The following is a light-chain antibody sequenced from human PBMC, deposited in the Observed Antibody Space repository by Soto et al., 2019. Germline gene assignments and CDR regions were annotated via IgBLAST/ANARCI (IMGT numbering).Light chain of an antibody. CDR3: QQRRHSPPA. CDR2: DAS. Sequence: EIVLTQSPATLSLSPGERANLSCRASQSVNSYLAWYQQKPGQGPRLLIYDASNRATGIPARCSGSGSGTDFPPPTSPREPEDLAVYYCQQRRHSPPAFGGGTKVEIK. CDR1: QSVNSY. J-gene: IGKJ4*01. V-gene: IGKV3-11*01.